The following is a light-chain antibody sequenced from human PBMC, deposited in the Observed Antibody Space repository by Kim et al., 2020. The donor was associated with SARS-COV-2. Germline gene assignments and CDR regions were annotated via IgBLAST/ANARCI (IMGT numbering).Light chain of an antibody. Sequence: GQKVTSSCSGSNSNIGKNYVSWYQQLPGTAPKLLIYDNDKRHSGIPDRFSGSKSGTSATLDITGLQTGDEADYYCATWDNSLNGLVFGGGTQLTV. CDR1: NSNIGKNY. CDR2: DND. V-gene: IGLV1-51*01. CDR3: ATWDNSLNGLV. J-gene: IGLJ2*01.